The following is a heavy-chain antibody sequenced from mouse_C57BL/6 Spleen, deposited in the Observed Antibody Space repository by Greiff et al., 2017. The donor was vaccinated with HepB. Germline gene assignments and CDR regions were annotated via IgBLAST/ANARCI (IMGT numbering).Heavy chain of an antibody. CDR3: AREGITTVVEGAMDY. CDR1: GYTFTSYT. V-gene: IGHV1-4*01. Sequence: QVQLQQSGAELARPGASVKMSCKASGYTFTSYTMHWVKQRPGQGLEWIGYINPSSGYTKYNQKFKDKATLTADKSSSTAYMQLSSLTSEDSAVYYGAREGITTVVEGAMDYWGQGTSVTVSS. J-gene: IGHJ4*01. CDR2: INPSSGYT. D-gene: IGHD1-1*01.